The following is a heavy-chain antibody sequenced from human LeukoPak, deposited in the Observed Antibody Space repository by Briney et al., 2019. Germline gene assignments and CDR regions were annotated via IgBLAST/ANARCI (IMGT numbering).Heavy chain of an antibody. CDR1: GYIFTSYW. CDR2: IYPGDSDT. V-gene: IGHV5-51*01. CDR3: ARRTRSDWFDP. J-gene: IGHJ5*02. D-gene: IGHD3-10*01. Sequence: GESLKISCKGSGYIFTSYWIGWVRQMPGKGLGWMGIIYPGDSDTRYSPSLQGQVTISADKSISTAYLQWSSLKASDTAMYYCARRTRSDWFDPWGQGTPVTVSS.